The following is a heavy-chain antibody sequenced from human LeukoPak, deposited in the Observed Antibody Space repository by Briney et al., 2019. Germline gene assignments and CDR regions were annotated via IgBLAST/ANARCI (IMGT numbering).Heavy chain of an antibody. J-gene: IGHJ6*03. CDR2: IYYSGST. Sequence: SETLSLTCTVSGGSISSYYWSWIRQPPGRGLEWIGYIYYSGSTNYNPSLKSRVTISVDTSKNQFSLKLSSVTAADTAVYYCARTRGYYYYYYMDVWGKGTTVTVSS. CDR3: ARTRGYYYYYYMDV. V-gene: IGHV4-59*12. D-gene: IGHD3-10*01. CDR1: GGSISSYY.